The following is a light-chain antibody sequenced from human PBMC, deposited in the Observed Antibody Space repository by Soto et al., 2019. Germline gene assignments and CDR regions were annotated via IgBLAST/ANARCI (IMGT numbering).Light chain of an antibody. CDR1: SSDVGGYNY. J-gene: IGLJ2*01. V-gene: IGLV2-14*01. CDR2: DVS. CDR3: SSYTSSSNVV. Sequence: QSALTQPASVSGSPGQSITISCTGTSSDVGGYNYVSWYQQHPGKAPKLMIYDVSNRPSGVSNRFSGSKSGNTAFLTISGLQAEDEADYYCSSYTSSSNVVFGGGTQLTVL.